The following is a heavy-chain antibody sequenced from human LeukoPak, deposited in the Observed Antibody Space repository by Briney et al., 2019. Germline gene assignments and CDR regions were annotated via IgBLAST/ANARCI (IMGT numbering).Heavy chain of an antibody. V-gene: IGHV4-59*01. Sequence: SETLSLTCAVSGVSISSYYWSWIRQPPGKGLEWIGYIYYSGSTNYNASLKSRVTISVDTSKNQFSLKLSSVTAADTAVYYCARARYYYGSGSKYYFDYWGQGTLVTVSS. D-gene: IGHD3-10*01. CDR3: ARARYYYGSGSKYYFDY. J-gene: IGHJ4*02. CDR2: IYYSGST. CDR1: GVSISSYY.